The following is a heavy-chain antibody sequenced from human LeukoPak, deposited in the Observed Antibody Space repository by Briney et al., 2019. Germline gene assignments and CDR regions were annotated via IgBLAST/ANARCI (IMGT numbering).Heavy chain of an antibody. CDR1: GYTFTGYY. Sequence: GSSVKVSCKASGYTFTGYYMHWVRQAPGQGLEWMGRINPNSGGTNYAQKFQGRVTMTRDTSISTAYMELSRLRSDDTAVYYCARTYYYDSSGYYSSGWFDPWGQGTLVTVSS. J-gene: IGHJ5*02. V-gene: IGHV1-2*06. CDR3: ARTYYYDSSGYYSSGWFDP. D-gene: IGHD3-22*01. CDR2: INPNSGGT.